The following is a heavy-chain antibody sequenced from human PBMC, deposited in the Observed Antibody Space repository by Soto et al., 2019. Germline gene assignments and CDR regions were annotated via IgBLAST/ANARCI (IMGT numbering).Heavy chain of an antibody. CDR3: ARLDAYYYDSSGYYKDY. Sequence: SQTLSLPCAVYGGSFSGYYWSWIRQPPGKGLEWIGEINHSGSTNYNPSLKSRVTISVDTSKNQFSLKLSSVAAADTAVYYCARLDAYYYDSSGYYKDYWGQGTLVTVSS. J-gene: IGHJ4*02. CDR2: INHSGST. D-gene: IGHD3-22*01. V-gene: IGHV4-34*01. CDR1: GGSFSGYY.